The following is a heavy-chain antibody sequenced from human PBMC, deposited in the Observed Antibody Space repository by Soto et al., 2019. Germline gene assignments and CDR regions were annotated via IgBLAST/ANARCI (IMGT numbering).Heavy chain of an antibody. J-gene: IGHJ6*03. Sequence: SETLSLTCTVSGGSISSSSYYWGWIRQPPGKGLEWIGSIYYSGSTYYNPSLKGRVTISVDTSKNQFSLKLSSVTAADTAVYYCARGGPGIAVYMDVWGKGTTVTVSS. V-gene: IGHV4-39*01. CDR1: GGSISSSSYY. D-gene: IGHD6-19*01. CDR2: IYYSGST. CDR3: ARGGPGIAVYMDV.